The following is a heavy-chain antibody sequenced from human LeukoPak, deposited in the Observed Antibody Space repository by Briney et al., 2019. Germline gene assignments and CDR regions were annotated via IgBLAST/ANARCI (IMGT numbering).Heavy chain of an antibody. D-gene: IGHD4-11*01. CDR2: ISGSAGRT. CDR3: ARDGDYRNYYYGMDV. Sequence: PGGSLRLSCATFGFNFSSYAMSWVRQAPGKGLEWVSGISGSAGRTYYADSVKGRFTISRDNAKNSLYLQMNSLRAEDTAVYYCARDGDYRNYYYGMDVWGQGTTVTVSS. J-gene: IGHJ6*02. CDR1: GFNFSSYA. V-gene: IGHV3-23*01.